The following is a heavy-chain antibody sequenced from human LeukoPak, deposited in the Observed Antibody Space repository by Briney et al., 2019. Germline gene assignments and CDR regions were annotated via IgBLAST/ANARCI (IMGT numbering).Heavy chain of an antibody. Sequence: QPGGSLRLSCAASGFTFDVSAMHWVRRAPGKGLGGVSASCNAGDTYYADSVKGRFTISRDNSKKMLFLQMTSLRAEDTAVYYCAKKTPGNYPYDYWGQGTLVTVSP. CDR3: AKKTPGNYPYDY. J-gene: IGHJ4*02. CDR2: SCNAGDT. V-gene: IGHV3-23*01. D-gene: IGHD3-22*01. CDR1: GFTFDVSA.